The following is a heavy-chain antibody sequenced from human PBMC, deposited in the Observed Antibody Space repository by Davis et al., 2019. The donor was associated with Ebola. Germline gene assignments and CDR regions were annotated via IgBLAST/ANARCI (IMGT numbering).Heavy chain of an antibody. J-gene: IGHJ6*02. D-gene: IGHD6-6*01. CDR3: ARSWEYSSSSFLYYYYYGMDV. CDR1: GDTVSSFG. CDR2: IIPMFGTA. V-gene: IGHV1-69*13. Sequence: SVKVSCKASGDTVSSFGISWVRQAPGQGLEWMGGIIPMFGTANYAQKFQGRVTITADESPSTAYMELSSLRSEDTAVYYCARSWEYSSSSFLYYYYYGMDVWGQGTTVTVSS.